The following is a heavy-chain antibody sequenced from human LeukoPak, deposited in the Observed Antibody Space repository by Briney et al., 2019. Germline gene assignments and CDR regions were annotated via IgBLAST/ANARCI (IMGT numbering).Heavy chain of an antibody. D-gene: IGHD2-8*01. CDR2: ISSYSGTI. CDR3: ARDQGGMVSY. Sequence: GGSLRLSCAASGFTFSFYSMNWVRQAPGKGLEWVSYISSYSGTIYYADSVKGRFTISRDNAKNSLYLKMNSLRAEVTAVYYCARDQGGMVSYWGQGTLVTVSS. J-gene: IGHJ4*02. V-gene: IGHV3-48*01. CDR1: GFTFSFYS.